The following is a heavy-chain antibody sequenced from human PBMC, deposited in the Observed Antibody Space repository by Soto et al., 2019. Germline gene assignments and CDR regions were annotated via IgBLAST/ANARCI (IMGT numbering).Heavy chain of an antibody. CDR1: GFNFSTYW. Sequence: EVHLVESGGGLVQPGGCLRLSCATSGFNFSTYWVHWVRQVPGKGLVWVSRINSDGTITDYADSVKGRFTTSRDNAKKTLYLEMNSLRADDTXXXYCTRDGGGRYYGGFDNWGQGTL. CDR3: TRDGGGRYYGGFDN. CDR2: INSDGTIT. D-gene: IGHD1-26*01. J-gene: IGHJ4*02. V-gene: IGHV3-74*01.